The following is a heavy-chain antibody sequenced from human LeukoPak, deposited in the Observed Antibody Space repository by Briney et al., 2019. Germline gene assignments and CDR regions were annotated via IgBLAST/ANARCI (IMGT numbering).Heavy chain of an antibody. CDR2: FYSGGST. CDR3: ARGTMTTVVTPYWYFDL. V-gene: IGHV4-61*09. D-gene: IGHD4-23*01. Sequence: SQTLSLTCTVSGGSINSGTYYWAWIRQPAGKGLEWIGHFYSGGSTSYNPSLKSRVSISADASKTQVSLRLTSVTAADTAVYYCARGTMTTVVTPYWYFDLWGRGTLVTVSS. CDR1: GGSINSGTYY. J-gene: IGHJ2*01.